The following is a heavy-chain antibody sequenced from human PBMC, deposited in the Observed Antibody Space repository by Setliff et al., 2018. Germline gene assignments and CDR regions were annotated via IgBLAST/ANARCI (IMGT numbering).Heavy chain of an antibody. V-gene: IGHV4-59*03. CDR2: IYYSETT. CDR1: GYSISNGYY. Sequence: SETLSLTCAVSGYSISNGYYWSWIRQSPGKGLEWIGYIYYSETTNYSPSLKSRVTISVDTSKNQFSLKLSSVTAADTALYYCTVYNTGSSKDHYWGQGTPVTVSS. D-gene: IGHD2-8*02. J-gene: IGHJ4*02. CDR3: TVYNTGSSKDHY.